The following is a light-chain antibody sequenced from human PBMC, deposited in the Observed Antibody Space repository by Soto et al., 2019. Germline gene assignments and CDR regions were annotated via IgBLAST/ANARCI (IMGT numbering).Light chain of an antibody. V-gene: IGKV1-12*01. CDR2: AAS. CDR1: QGISSW. CDR3: QQAHSFPVT. Sequence: DIQMTQSPSSVSAAVGDRVTITCRASQGISSWLAWYQHQPGRGPTLLMYAASTLRRGVPSRFSGSGSGTDVSLTIISLQPEDFATYYCQQAHSFPVTFGQGTRLEI. J-gene: IGKJ5*01.